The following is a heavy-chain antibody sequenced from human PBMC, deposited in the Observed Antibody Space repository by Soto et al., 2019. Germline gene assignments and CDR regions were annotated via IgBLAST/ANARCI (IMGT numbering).Heavy chain of an antibody. V-gene: IGHV1-18*01. D-gene: IGHD6-13*01. CDR1: GYTFISYG. CDR2: ISPYNGNT. CDR3: ARDSPGSSSWA. J-gene: IGHJ5*02. Sequence: GASVKVSCKASGYTFISYGISWVRQAPGQGLEWMGWISPYNGNTNYAQKLQGRVIMTTDTSTSAAYVELRSLRSDDTAVYYCARDSPGSSSWAWGQGTLVTVSS.